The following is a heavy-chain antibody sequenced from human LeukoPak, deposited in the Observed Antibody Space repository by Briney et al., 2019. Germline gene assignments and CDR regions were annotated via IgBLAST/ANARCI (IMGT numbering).Heavy chain of an antibody. V-gene: IGHV3-7*01. CDR3: ARVSGSILSDLSFYYFLDV. CDR2: IKKDGSER. D-gene: IGHD3-10*01. CDR1: GFNFRNYW. Sequence: GGSLRLSCAASGFNFRNYWMTWVRQAPGKGLEWVANIKKDGSERNYVDSVKGRFTVSRDDAKNSLYLQMNSLRAEDTAVYSCARVSGSILSDLSFYYFLDVWGKGTTVTVSS. J-gene: IGHJ6*03.